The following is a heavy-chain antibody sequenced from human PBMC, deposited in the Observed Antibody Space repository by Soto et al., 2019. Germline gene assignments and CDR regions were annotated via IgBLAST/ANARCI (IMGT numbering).Heavy chain of an antibody. V-gene: IGHV1-2*04. Sequence: GASVKVSCKASGYTFTGYYMHWVRQAPGQGLEWMGWINPNSGGTNYAQKFKGWVTMTRDTSISTAYMELSRLRSDDTAVYYCARGGIQLWFRDNNWFDPWGQGTLVTVSS. J-gene: IGHJ5*02. CDR2: INPNSGGT. CDR1: GYTFTGYY. CDR3: ARGGIQLWFRDNNWFDP. D-gene: IGHD5-18*01.